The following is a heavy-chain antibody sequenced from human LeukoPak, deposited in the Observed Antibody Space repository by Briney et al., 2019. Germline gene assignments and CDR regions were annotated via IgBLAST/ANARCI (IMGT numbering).Heavy chain of an antibody. Sequence: SVKVSCKASEGTFSSYAISWVRQAPGQGLEWMGGIIPIFGTANYAQKFQGRVTITADESTSTAYMELSSLRSEDTAVYYCAREGDIVVVPAAMPYGMDVWGKGTTVTVSS. CDR2: IIPIFGTA. V-gene: IGHV1-69*13. J-gene: IGHJ6*04. CDR1: EGTFSSYA. D-gene: IGHD2-2*01. CDR3: AREGDIVVVPAAMPYGMDV.